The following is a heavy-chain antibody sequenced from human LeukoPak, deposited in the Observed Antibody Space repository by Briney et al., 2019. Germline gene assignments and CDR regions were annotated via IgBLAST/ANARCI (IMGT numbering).Heavy chain of an antibody. Sequence: PGGSLKLSCVASGFTFSASAVHWVRRASGKGLEWVGRIRSKADTYTTSYAASVKGRFTISRDDSKNTAFLQLNSLKTEDTAVYYCTREYSSGWPFDFWGQGTLVTVSS. CDR1: GFTFSASA. D-gene: IGHD6-19*01. CDR3: TREYSSGWPFDF. J-gene: IGHJ4*02. V-gene: IGHV3-73*01. CDR2: IRSKADTYTT.